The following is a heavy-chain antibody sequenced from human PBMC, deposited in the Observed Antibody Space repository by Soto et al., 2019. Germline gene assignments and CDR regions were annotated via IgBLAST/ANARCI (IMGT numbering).Heavy chain of an antibody. V-gene: IGHV3-23*01. D-gene: IGHD4-4*01. CDR3: VKPPVITASYYYYDMDV. Sequence: PGGSLRLSCAASGFTFSTYPMSWVRQAPGKGLEWVSGISGSGISTFYTDSVKGRFTISRDNSKNTAFLQMNSLRDEDTAVYYCVKPPVITASYYYYDMDVWGQGTTVTVSS. J-gene: IGHJ6*02. CDR2: ISGSGIST. CDR1: GFTFSTYP.